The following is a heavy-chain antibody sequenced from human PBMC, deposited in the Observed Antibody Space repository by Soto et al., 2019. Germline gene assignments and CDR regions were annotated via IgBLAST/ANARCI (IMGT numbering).Heavy chain of an antibody. J-gene: IGHJ4*02. V-gene: IGHV4-39*07. CDR2: IYYSGST. CDR1: GGSISSSSYY. Sequence: SETLSLTRTVSGGSISSSSYYWGWIRQPPGKGLEWIGSIYYSGSTYYNPSLKSRVTISVDTSKNQSSLKLSSVTAADTAVYYCARGARDSSGYYFDYWGQGTPVTVSS. CDR3: ARGARDSSGYYFDY. D-gene: IGHD3-22*01.